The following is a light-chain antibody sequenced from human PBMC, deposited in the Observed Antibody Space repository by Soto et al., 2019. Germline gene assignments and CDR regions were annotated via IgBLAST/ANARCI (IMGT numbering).Light chain of an antibody. Sequence: EVVLTQSPDTLSLSPGDRATLSCWGSQSVGNYLAWYQHKVGQAPRLRIYDASSRATGIPARFSGSGSGTDFTLTISSLEPEDFAVYYCQQRSDWPSFGQGTKLEIK. CDR1: QSVGNY. CDR2: DAS. V-gene: IGKV3-11*01. J-gene: IGKJ2*01. CDR3: QQRSDWPS.